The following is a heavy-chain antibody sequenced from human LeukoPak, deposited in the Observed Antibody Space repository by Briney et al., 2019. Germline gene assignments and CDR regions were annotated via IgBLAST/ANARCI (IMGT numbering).Heavy chain of an antibody. J-gene: IGHJ5*02. Sequence: KSSETLSLTCAASGYSISSGYYWGWIRQPPGKGLEWIGGIYHSGSTYYNPSLKSRVTISVDTSKNQFSLKLSSVTAADTAVYYCARDRWAYCGGDCYRRGKDYWFDPWGQGTLVTVSS. D-gene: IGHD2-21*01. CDR2: IYHSGST. V-gene: IGHV4-38-2*02. CDR3: ARDRWAYCGGDCYRRGKDYWFDP. CDR1: GYSISSGYY.